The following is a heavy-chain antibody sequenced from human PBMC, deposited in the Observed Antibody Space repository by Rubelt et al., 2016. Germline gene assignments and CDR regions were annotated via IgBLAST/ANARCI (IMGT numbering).Heavy chain of an antibody. D-gene: IGHD2-2*01. J-gene: IGHJ3*02. CDR1: GGSISSSNW. CDR2: VYHSGST. CDR3: ARANVVVPAAMPYAFDI. Sequence: QVQLQESGPGLVKPSGTLSLTCAVSGGSISSSNWWSWVRQPPGKGLEWIGEVYHSGSTNYNPSLKRRVTKSVDKSKNQFSLKRSSVTAADTAVYYCARANVVVPAAMPYAFDIWGQGTMVTVSS. V-gene: IGHV4-4*02.